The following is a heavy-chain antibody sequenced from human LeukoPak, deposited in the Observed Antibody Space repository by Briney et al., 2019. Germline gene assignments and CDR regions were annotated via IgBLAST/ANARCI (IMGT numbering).Heavy chain of an antibody. CDR3: AKGHTSNWYLFDQ. V-gene: IGHV3-23*01. CDR2: ISTRGGAT. D-gene: IGHD6-13*01. CDR1: GFTFGTYW. Sequence: GGSLRLSCAASGFTFGTYWMSWVRQAPGKGLEWVSGISTRGGATSYADSVQGRFTISRDNSKNTLYLQMNSLRAEDTAVYYCAKGHTSNWYLFDQWGQGTLVTVSS. J-gene: IGHJ4*02.